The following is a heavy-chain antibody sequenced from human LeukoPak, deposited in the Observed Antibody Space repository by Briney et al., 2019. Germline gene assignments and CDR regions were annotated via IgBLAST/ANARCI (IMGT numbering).Heavy chain of an antibody. CDR1: GGTFSSYA. Sequence: ASVKVSCKASGGTFSSYAISWVRQAPGQGLEWMGRIIPILGIANYAQKFQGRVTITADKSTSTAYMELSSLRSGDTAVYYCARDPTEYGSGSYFWYYYGMDVWGQGTTVTVSS. CDR3: ARDPTEYGSGSYFWYYYGMDV. D-gene: IGHD3-10*01. V-gene: IGHV1-69*04. J-gene: IGHJ6*02. CDR2: IIPILGIA.